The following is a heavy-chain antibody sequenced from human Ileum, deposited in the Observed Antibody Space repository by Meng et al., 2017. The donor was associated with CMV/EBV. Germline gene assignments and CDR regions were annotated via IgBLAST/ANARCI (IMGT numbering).Heavy chain of an antibody. CDR3: AVSGSSWYIFASGYYGMDV. CDR1: GFIFSSYA. V-gene: IGHV3-23*01. J-gene: IGHJ6*02. D-gene: IGHD6-13*01. CDR2: ISGSGGST. Sequence: GGSLRLSCAASGFIFSSYAMHWVRQAPGKGREWVSAISGSGGSTYYVDSVKGRFTISRDNSTITLYLQMNSLRAEDTAVYYCAVSGSSWYIFASGYYGMDVWGQGTTVTVSS.